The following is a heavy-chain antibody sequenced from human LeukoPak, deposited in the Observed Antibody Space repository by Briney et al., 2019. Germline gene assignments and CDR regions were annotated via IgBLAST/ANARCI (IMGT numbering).Heavy chain of an antibody. V-gene: IGHV3-73*01. J-gene: IGHJ4*02. CDR2: IRSKANSYAT. CDR1: GFTFSGSA. D-gene: IGHD3-22*01. CDR3: ARDRLGPFDY. Sequence: GGSLRLSCAASGFTFSGSAMHWVRQASGKGLEWVGRIRSKANSYATAYAASVKGRFTISRDDSKNTAYLQMNSLKTEDTAVYYCARDRLGPFDYWGQGTLVTVSS.